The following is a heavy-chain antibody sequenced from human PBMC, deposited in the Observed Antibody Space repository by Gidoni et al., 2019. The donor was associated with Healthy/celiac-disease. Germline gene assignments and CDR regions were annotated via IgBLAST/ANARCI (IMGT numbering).Heavy chain of an antibody. V-gene: IGHV3-21*01. J-gene: IGHJ5*02. D-gene: IGHD5-12*01. CDR2: ISSSSSYI. CDR3: ARDVGYVRFDP. Sequence: EVQLVESGGGLVKPGGPLRLSCAASGFTLSCYSINWVRQAPGKGLEWVSCISSSSSYIYYADSVKGRFTTSRDNAQNSLYLQMNSLRAEDTAVYYCARDVGYVRFDPWGQGTLVTVSS. CDR1: GFTLSCYS.